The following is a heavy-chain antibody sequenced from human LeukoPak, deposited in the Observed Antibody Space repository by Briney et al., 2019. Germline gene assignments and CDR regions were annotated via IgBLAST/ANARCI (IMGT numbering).Heavy chain of an antibody. V-gene: IGHV3-74*01. CDR2: ISSDGSTT. J-gene: IGHJ4*02. CDR1: GFIFNDFW. CDR3: GTAQY. Sequence: GGSLRLSCAASGFIFNDFWMHWLRQVPGKGPVWVSRISSDGSTTYYADSVMGRFTISRDNAKNTLYLQMSSLRVEDTAVYYCGTAQYWGQGTLLTVSS.